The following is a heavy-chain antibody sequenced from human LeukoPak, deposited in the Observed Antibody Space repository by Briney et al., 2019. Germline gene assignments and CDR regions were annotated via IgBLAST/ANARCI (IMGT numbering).Heavy chain of an antibody. CDR1: GGSISSSSYY. Sequence: SETLSLTCTVSGGSISSSSYYWGWIRQPPGKGLEWIGSIYDSGSTNYNPSLKSRITISVDTSKNQFSLKLSSLTAADTAVYYCARNRRYYDTRGYYYYYYMDVWGKGTTVTISS. CDR2: IYDSGST. J-gene: IGHJ6*03. D-gene: IGHD3-22*01. CDR3: ARNRRYYDTRGYYYYYYMDV. V-gene: IGHV4-39*07.